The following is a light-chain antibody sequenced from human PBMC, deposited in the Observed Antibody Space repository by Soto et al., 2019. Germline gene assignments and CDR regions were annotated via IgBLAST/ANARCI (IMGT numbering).Light chain of an antibody. CDR2: RTS. Sequence: IVLGTSAATLCSFPGARVTLSCRASLYINTRFAWYQHRPGQSRRLLXYRTSNRATGIPARFSGSGSGTDFTLTISSLEPEDFAVYYCQQRSNWPITFGQGTRLEIK. J-gene: IGKJ5*01. V-gene: IGKV3-11*01. CDR1: LYINTR. CDR3: QQRSNWPIT.